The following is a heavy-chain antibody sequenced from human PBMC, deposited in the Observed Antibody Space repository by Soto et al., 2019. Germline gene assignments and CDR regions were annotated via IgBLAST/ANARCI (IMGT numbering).Heavy chain of an antibody. D-gene: IGHD2-21*02. Sequence: PSETLSLTCTVSGGSISSYYWSWIRQPPGKGLEWIGYIYYSGSTNYNPSLKSRVTISVDTSKNQLSLKLNSVTAADTAVYYCARGVTRFDPWGQGTLVTVSS. V-gene: IGHV4-59*01. CDR3: ARGVTRFDP. CDR2: IYYSGST. CDR1: GGSISSYY. J-gene: IGHJ5*02.